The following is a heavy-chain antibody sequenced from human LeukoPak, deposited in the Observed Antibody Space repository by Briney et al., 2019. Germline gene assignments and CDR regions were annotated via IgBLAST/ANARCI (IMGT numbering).Heavy chain of an antibody. V-gene: IGHV3-23*01. J-gene: IGHJ4*02. CDR3: AKGDAYYDFWSGYYYFDY. D-gene: IGHD3-3*01. CDR2: ISGSGGST. CDR1: GIPFSSYA. Sequence: GGSLRLSCAASGIPFSSYAMSWVRQAPGKGLEWVSAISGSGGSTYYADSVKGRFTISRDNSKNTLYLQMNSLRAEDTAVYYCAKGDAYYDFWSGYYYFDYWGQGTLVTVSS.